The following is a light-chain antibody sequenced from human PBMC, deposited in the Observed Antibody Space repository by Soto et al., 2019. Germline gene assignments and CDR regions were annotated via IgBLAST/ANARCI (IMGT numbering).Light chain of an antibody. Sequence: QSALTQPPSVSGAPGQRVTISCTGSSSNIGAGYDVHWYQQLPGTVPKLLIYGNSNRPSGVPDRFSGSKSGSSASLAITGLQAEDEADYYCQSYDSSLSVYVFGTGTKVTVL. V-gene: IGLV1-40*01. CDR1: SSNIGAGYD. CDR2: GNS. CDR3: QSYDSSLSVYV. J-gene: IGLJ1*01.